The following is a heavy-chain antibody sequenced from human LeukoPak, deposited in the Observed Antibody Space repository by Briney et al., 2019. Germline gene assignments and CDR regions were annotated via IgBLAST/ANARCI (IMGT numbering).Heavy chain of an antibody. CDR3: AMNRGHHSQGYFDL. CDR1: GGSFSGYY. D-gene: IGHD1-14*01. V-gene: IGHV4-34*01. CDR2: IYHSGST. J-gene: IGHJ2*01. Sequence: PSETLSLTCAVYGGSFSGYYWSWIRQPPGKGLEWIGEIYHSGSTNYNPSLKSRVSISVDTSKNQFSLKLSSVTAADTAVYYCAMNRGHHSQGYFDLWGRGTLVTVSS.